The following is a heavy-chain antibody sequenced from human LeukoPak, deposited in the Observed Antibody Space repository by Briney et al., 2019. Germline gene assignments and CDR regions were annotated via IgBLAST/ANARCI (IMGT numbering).Heavy chain of an antibody. CDR1: GYTFTNYY. D-gene: IGHD6-19*01. CDR3: ARGAAVAGSGGSWFDP. Sequence: GASVKVSCKASGYTFTNYYIHWVRQAPGQGLEWMGWINPNSGATNYAQKFQGRVTLTRDSSISTAYMDLTSLTSDDTAVYSCARGAAVAGSGGSWFDPWGQGTQVTVSS. V-gene: IGHV1-2*02. J-gene: IGHJ5*02. CDR2: INPNSGAT.